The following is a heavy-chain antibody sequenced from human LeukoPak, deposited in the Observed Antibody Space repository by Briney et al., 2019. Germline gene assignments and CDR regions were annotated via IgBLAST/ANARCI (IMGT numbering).Heavy chain of an antibody. CDR3: ARAMRSGYDY. V-gene: IGHV3-48*02. CDR2: ISSRSDSI. Sequence: GGSLRLSCAASGFTFSSYAMSWVRQAPGKGLEWVSYISSRSDSIYYADSVKGRFTISRDNAENSLYLQMNSLRDEDTAVYYCARAMRSGYDYWGQGTLVTVSS. D-gene: IGHD5-12*01. J-gene: IGHJ4*02. CDR1: GFTFSSYA.